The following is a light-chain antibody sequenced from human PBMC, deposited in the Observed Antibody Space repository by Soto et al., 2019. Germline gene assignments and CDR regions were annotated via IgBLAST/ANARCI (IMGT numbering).Light chain of an antibody. CDR3: QQTYSIPVT. J-gene: IGKJ2*01. Sequence: DIQMTQSPSSLSASVGDRVTITCRASQSISSYLNWYQQKPGKAPKLLIYAGSSLQSGVPSRFSGRGSGADFTLTISSLQPEDFATYYCQQTYSIPVTFGQGPSWRLN. V-gene: IGKV1-39*01. CDR2: AGS. CDR1: QSISSY.